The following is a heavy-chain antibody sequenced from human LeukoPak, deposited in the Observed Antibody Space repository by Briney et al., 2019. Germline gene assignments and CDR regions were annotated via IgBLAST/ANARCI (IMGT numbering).Heavy chain of an antibody. CDR1: GGSISSSNW. J-gene: IGHJ3*02. V-gene: IGHV4-4*02. D-gene: IGHD6-19*01. CDR3: ARDGRQWLALDAFDI. Sequence: SETLSLTCAVSGGSISSSNWWSWVRQPPGKGLEWIGEIYHSGSTNYNPSLKSRVTISVDKSKNQFSLKLSSVTAADTAVYYCARDGRQWLALDAFDIWGQGTMVTVSS. CDR2: IYHSGST.